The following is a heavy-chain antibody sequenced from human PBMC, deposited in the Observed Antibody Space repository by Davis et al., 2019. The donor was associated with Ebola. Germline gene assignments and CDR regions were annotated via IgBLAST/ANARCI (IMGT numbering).Heavy chain of an antibody. Sequence: GESLKISCAASGFTFSSYAMSWVRQAPGKGLEWVSVIGGSGGSTYYADSVKGRFTISRDNSKNTLYLQMNSLRAEDTAVYYCARDRRRDGYNLGDYWGQGTLVTVSS. J-gene: IGHJ4*02. D-gene: IGHD5-24*01. CDR1: GFTFSSYA. CDR2: IGGSGGST. V-gene: IGHV3-23*01. CDR3: ARDRRRDGYNLGDY.